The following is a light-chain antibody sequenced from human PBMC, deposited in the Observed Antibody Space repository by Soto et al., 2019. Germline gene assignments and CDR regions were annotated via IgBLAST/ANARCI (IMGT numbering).Light chain of an antibody. CDR1: QSVSSSY. J-gene: IGKJ2*01. CDR3: QKYGSSSYT. CDR2: GAS. V-gene: IGKV3-20*01. Sequence: EIVLTQSPGTLSLSPGERATLSCRASQSVSSSYLTWYQQKPGQAPRLLIYGASSRATSIPDRFSGSGSGKAFTLTISSLSPEDFAVYYCQKYGSSSYTFGQGTKLEIK.